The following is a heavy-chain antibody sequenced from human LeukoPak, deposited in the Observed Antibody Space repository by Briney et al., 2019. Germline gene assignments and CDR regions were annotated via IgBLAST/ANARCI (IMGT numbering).Heavy chain of an antibody. CDR2: IYPGDSDT. CDR3: AIYFLNSNAYPGGGTYYFDY. CDR1: GYRFISYW. Sequence: GESLKISCKGSGYRFISYWIGWVRQMPGKGLEWMGIIYPGDSDTRYSPSFQGQVTISADKSISTAYLQWSSLKASDTAMYYCAIYFLNSNAYPGGGTYYFDYWGQGTLATVSS. V-gene: IGHV5-51*01. D-gene: IGHD2/OR15-2a*01. J-gene: IGHJ4*02.